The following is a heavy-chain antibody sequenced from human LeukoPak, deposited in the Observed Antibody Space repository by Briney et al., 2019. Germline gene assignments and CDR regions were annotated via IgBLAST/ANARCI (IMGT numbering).Heavy chain of an antibody. V-gene: IGHV3-33*01. J-gene: IGHJ6*02. D-gene: IGHD6-19*01. CDR3: ARDGRGWPYYYCYYGMDV. CDR1: GFTFSSYG. Sequence: SGGSLRLSCAASGFTFSSYGMHWVRQAPGKGLEWVAVIWYDGSNKYYADSVKGRFTISRDNSKNTLYLQMNSLRAEDTAVYYCARDGRGWPYYYCYYGMDVWGQGTTVTVSS. CDR2: IWYDGSNK.